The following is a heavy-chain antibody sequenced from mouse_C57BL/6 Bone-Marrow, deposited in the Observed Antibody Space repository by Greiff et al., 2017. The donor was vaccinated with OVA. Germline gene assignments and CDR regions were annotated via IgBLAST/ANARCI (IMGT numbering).Heavy chain of an antibody. V-gene: IGHV7-3*01. D-gene: IGHD1-1*01. Sequence: EVKLVESGGGLVQPGDSLSLSCAASGFTFTNYYMSWVRQPPGKALEWLAFIRNKPNGSTTEYSASVKGRFTISRDNSQSILYLQMNALRAEESATYYSARYKGRVAVDYFDYWGQGTALTVSS. CDR3: ARYKGRVAVDYFDY. CDR1: GFTFTNYY. J-gene: IGHJ2*01. CDR2: IRNKPNGSTT.